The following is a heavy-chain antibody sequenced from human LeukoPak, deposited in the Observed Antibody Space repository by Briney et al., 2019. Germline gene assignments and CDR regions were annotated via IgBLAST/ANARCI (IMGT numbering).Heavy chain of an antibody. Sequence: SETLSLTCTVSGYSISSGYYWGWIRQPPGKGLEWIGSIYLSGSTYYNPSLKSRVTISVDTSKNQFSLKLSSVTAADTAVYYCARARSSYGSGSYLFDYWGQGTLVTVSS. CDR2: IYLSGST. D-gene: IGHD3-10*01. V-gene: IGHV4-38-2*02. CDR1: GYSISSGYY. J-gene: IGHJ4*02. CDR3: ARARSSYGSGSYLFDY.